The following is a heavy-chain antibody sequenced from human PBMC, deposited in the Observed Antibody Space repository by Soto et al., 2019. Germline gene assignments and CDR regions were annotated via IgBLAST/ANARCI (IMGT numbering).Heavy chain of an antibody. CDR1: GGSISSYY. D-gene: IGHD5-18*01. V-gene: IGHV4-59*01. CDR3: ARAQDPYVDTAPMDV. Sequence: PSETLSLTCPVSGGSISSYYWSWIRQPPGKGLEWIGYIYYSGSTNYNPSLKSRVTISVDTSKNQFSLKLSSVTAADTAVYYCARAQDPYVDTAPMDVWGQGTTVTVSS. J-gene: IGHJ6*02. CDR2: IYYSGST.